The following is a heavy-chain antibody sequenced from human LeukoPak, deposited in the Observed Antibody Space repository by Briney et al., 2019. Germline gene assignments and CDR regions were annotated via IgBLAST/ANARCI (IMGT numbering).Heavy chain of an antibody. J-gene: IGHJ3*02. Sequence: SETLSLTCTVSGVSISSSNSYWGWIRQPPGKGLEWIGSIYYSGNTYYNASLKSQVSISIDTSKNRFSLKLTSVTAADTAVYYCAKCRRMVDAFDIWGQGTMVTVSS. D-gene: IGHD3-10*01. CDR3: AKCRRMVDAFDI. CDR2: IYYSGNT. CDR1: GVSISSSNSY. V-gene: IGHV4-39*01.